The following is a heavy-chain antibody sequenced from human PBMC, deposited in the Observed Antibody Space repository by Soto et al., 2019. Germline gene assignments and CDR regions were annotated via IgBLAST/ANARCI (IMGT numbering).Heavy chain of an antibody. Sequence: PSETLSLTCTVSGGSISSGGYYWSWIRQHPGKGLEWIGYIYYSGSTYYNPSLKSRVTISVDTSKNQFSLKLSSVTPEDTAVYYGAGTSSIQWYYMDVWDKGSTVTVSS. D-gene: IGHD6-19*01. J-gene: IGHJ6*03. CDR2: IYYSGST. CDR3: AGTSSIQWYYMDV. V-gene: IGHV4-31*03. CDR1: GGSISSGGYY.